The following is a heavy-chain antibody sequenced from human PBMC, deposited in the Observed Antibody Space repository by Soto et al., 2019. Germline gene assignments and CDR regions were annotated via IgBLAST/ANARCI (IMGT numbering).Heavy chain of an antibody. CDR1: GGSFSGYY. CDR3: ASSLGYCTNGVCYTDRWFDP. D-gene: IGHD2-8*01. V-gene: IGHV4-34*01. J-gene: IGHJ5*02. Sequence: PSETLSLTCAVYGGSFSGYYWSWIRQPPGKGLEWIGEINHSGSTDYNPSLKSRVTISVDTSKNQLSLKLSSVTAADTAVYYCASSLGYCTNGVCYTDRWFDPWGQGTLVTVSS. CDR2: INHSGST.